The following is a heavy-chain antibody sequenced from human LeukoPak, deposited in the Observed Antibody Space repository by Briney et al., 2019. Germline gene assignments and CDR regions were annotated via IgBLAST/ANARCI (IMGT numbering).Heavy chain of an antibody. V-gene: IGHV3-21*01. CDR1: GFTFSGYS. J-gene: IGHJ4*02. CDR2: ISSSSSYI. Sequence: PGGSLRLSCAASGFTFSGYSMNWVRQAPGKGLEWVSSISSSSSYIYYADSVKGRFTISRDNAKNSLYLQMNSLRAEDTAVYYCARDGGGITMVRGVYYFDYWGQGTLVTVSS. CDR3: ARDGGGITMVRGVYYFDY. D-gene: IGHD3-10*01.